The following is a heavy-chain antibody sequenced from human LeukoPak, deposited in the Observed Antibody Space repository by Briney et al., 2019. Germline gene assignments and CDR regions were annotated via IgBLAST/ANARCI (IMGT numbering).Heavy chain of an antibody. V-gene: IGHV3-23*01. CDR2: ISSSGGDT. J-gene: IGHJ4*02. Sequence: GGSLRLSCTASGLILIDSAMIWVRQAPGKGLEWVSAISSSGGDTIYTDSVKGRFTISRDNSKNTLYLQMNSLRAEDTAIYYCAKGGNSAPLDYWGQGTLVTDSS. D-gene: IGHD1-7*01. CDR3: AKGGNSAPLDY. CDR1: GLILIDSA.